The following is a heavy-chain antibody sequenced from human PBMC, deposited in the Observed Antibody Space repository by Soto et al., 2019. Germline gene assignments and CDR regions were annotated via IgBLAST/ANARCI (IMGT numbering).Heavy chain of an antibody. CDR3: ARDPRLYTSSWHFDY. CDR2: ISSSSSYT. Sequence: PGGSLRLSCAASGFTFSDYYMTWIRQAPGKGLEWVSYISSSSSYTNYADSVKGRFTISRDNAKNSLYLQMHSLRAEDTAVYYCARDPRLYTSSWHFDYWGQGTQVTVSS. J-gene: IGHJ4*02. V-gene: IGHV3-11*06. D-gene: IGHD6-13*01. CDR1: GFTFSDYY.